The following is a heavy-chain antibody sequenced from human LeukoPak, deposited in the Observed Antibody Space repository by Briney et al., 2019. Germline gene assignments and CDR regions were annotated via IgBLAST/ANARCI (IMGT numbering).Heavy chain of an antibody. CDR1: GFTFSGYA. CDR2: ISGSGGIT. J-gene: IGHJ3*02. D-gene: IGHD4-17*01. V-gene: IGHV3-23*01. Sequence: GGSLRLSCAASGFTFSGYAMSWVRQAPGKGLEWVSGISGSGGITYCADSVKGRFTISRDNSKNTLYLQMNSLRAEDTAVYYCAKVSRAGYGDYVNAFDIWGQGTMVTVSS. CDR3: AKVSRAGYGDYVNAFDI.